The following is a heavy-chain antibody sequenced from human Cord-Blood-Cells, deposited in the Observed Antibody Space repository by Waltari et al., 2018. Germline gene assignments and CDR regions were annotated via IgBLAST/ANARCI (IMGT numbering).Heavy chain of an antibody. CDR1: GYTFTGYY. J-gene: IGHJ5*02. V-gene: IGHV1-2*06. CDR2: SNPNSGGK. CDR3: ARGGYSGYDNWFDP. Sequence: QVQLVQSGAEVKKPGASVKVSCKASGYTFTGYYMHWVRQAPGQGLEWMGRSNPNSGGKNYAQKLQGRVTMTRDTSISTAYMELSRLRSDDTAVYYCARGGYSGYDNWFDPWGQGTLVTVSS. D-gene: IGHD5-12*01.